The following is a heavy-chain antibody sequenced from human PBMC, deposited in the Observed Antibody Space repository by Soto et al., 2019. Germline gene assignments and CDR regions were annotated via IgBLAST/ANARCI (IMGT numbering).Heavy chain of an antibody. Sequence: QVQLQESGPGLVKPSQTLSLTSTVSGGSTSSGGYYWSWIRQHPGKGLEWIGYIYYSGSTYYNPSLKSRVTISVDTSKNQFSLKLSSVTAADTAVYYCARGRGYYDSSGYPGRAFDIWGQGTKVTV. CDR3: ARGRGYYDSSGYPGRAFDI. J-gene: IGHJ3*02. V-gene: IGHV4-31*03. D-gene: IGHD3-22*01. CDR1: GGSTSSGGYY. CDR2: IYYSGST.